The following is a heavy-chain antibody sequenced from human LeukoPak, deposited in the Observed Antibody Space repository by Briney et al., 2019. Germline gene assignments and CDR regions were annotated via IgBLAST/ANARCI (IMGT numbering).Heavy chain of an antibody. CDR3: ARETSQKGAHYMDV. J-gene: IGHJ6*03. V-gene: IGHV4-59*01. CDR2: IYYSGIT. Sequence: SETLSLTCTVSGGSISSYYWSWIRQSPGKGLEWIGYIYYSGITNYNPSLKSRVTISVDTSKNQFSLKLSSVTAADTAVYYCARETSQKGAHYMDVWGKGTTVTISS. CDR1: GGSISSYY. D-gene: IGHD3-16*01.